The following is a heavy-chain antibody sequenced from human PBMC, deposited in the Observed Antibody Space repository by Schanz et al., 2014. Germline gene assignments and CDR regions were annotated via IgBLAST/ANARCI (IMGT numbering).Heavy chain of an antibody. CDR2: ITGASDHI. V-gene: IGHV3-23*04. J-gene: IGHJ4*02. CDR3: AKKVPAYNPFDS. Sequence: EVQLVESGGGLVQPGGSLRLSCTASGFTFSSYSMNWVRQAPGKGLEWVSGITGASDHIDYAESVKGRFTISRDNSKNTLYLQMDSLRAEDTVVYFCAKKVPAYNPFDSWGQGTLVTVSS. D-gene: IGHD1-1*01. CDR1: GFTFSSYS.